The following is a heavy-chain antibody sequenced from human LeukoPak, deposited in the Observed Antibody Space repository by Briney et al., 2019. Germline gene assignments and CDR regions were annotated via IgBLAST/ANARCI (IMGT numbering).Heavy chain of an antibody. CDR1: GFTFSTYA. CDR2: IGGSGDTA. V-gene: IGHV3-23*01. J-gene: IGHJ4*02. D-gene: IGHD2-15*01. CDR3: VEDVVVIVTAKPGI. Sequence: GGSLRLSCAASGFTFSTYAMSWVRQAPGKGLEWVSSIGGSGDTAYYADAVKGRFTISRDNSKNTLYLQMNSLRVDDTAVYYCVEDVVVIVTAKPGIWGQGTLVTVSS.